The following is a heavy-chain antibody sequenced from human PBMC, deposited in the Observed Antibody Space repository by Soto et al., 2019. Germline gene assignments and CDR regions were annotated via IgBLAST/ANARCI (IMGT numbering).Heavy chain of an antibody. D-gene: IGHD6-19*01. J-gene: IGHJ6*02. V-gene: IGHV1-69*13. CDR3: ASGVAVADIFYYYYGMDV. Sequence: SVKVSCKASGVTFSSYAISWVRQAPGQGLEWMGGIIPIFGTANYAQKFQGRVTITADESTSTAYMELSSLRSEDTAVYYCASGVAVADIFYYYYGMDVWGQGTTVTVSS. CDR1: GVTFSSYA. CDR2: IIPIFGTA.